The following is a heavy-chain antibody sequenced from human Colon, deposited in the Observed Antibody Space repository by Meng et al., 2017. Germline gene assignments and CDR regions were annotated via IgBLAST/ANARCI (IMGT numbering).Heavy chain of an antibody. D-gene: IGHD3-22*01. J-gene: IGHJ6*02. CDR1: GGTFSSYA. V-gene: IGHV1-69*13. CDR3: ARVDYGSSGYFTSYFHGLDV. Sequence: SVKVSCKASGGTFSSYAISWVRQAPGQGLEWMGGITPVFGAAIYAPKFHGRVTITADESTSTAYMELSSLRSEDTAVYYCARVDYGSSGYFTSYFHGLDVWGHGTTVTVSS. CDR2: ITPVFGAA.